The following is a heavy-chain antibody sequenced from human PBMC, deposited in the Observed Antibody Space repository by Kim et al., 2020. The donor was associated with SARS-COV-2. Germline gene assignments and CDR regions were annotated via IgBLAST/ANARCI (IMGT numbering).Heavy chain of an antibody. V-gene: IGHV3-11*06. CDR2: ITSSSSYT. D-gene: IGHD6-13*01. J-gene: IGHJ5*02. CDR1: GFTFSGYY. CDR3: ARDIKGYSSSWEYNWVDP. Sequence: GGSLRLSCAASGFTFSGYYMRWIRQAPGKGLEWVSYITSSSSYTYYADSVKGRFTISRDNAKNSLYLQMNSLRAEDTAVYYCARDIKGYSSSWEYNWVDPWGQGTMVTVSS.